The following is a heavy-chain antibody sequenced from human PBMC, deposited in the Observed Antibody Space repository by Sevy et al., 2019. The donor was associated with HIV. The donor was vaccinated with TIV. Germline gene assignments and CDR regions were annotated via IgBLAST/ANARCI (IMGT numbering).Heavy chain of an antibody. CDR1: GFTFSSYS. CDR2: ISGSGGST. D-gene: IGHD6-19*01. V-gene: IGHV3-23*01. CDR3: ARIAVAGYYFDY. J-gene: IGHJ4*02. Sequence: GGSLRLSCAASGFTFSSYSMNWVRQAPGKGLEWVSAISGSGGSTYYADSVKGRFTISRDNSKNTLYLQMNSLRAEDTAVYYCARIAVAGYYFDYWGQGTLGTVSS.